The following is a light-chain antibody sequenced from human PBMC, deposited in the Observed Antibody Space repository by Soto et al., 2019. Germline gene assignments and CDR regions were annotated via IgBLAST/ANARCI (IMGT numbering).Light chain of an antibody. Sequence: DIQLTQSPSFLSASVGDRVYITCRASQDIRSFLAWYQQKVGKAPKLLIYATSTLESGVSSRFSGSGSGTEFTLTISSLQPEDFATYYCQHLNSYPRALAFGGGTKVEI. CDR3: QHLNSYPRALA. V-gene: IGKV1-9*01. CDR1: QDIRSF. J-gene: IGKJ4*01. CDR2: ATS.